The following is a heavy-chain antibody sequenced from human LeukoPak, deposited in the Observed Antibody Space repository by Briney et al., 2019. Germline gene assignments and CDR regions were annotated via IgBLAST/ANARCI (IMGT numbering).Heavy chain of an antibody. Sequence: PGGSLRLSCAASGFTFSSYSMNWVRQAPGKGLEWVSYISSSSSTIYYADSVKGRFTISRDNAKNSLYLQMNSLRAEDTAVYYCARANEYYYDSSRVDYWGQGTLVTVSS. D-gene: IGHD3-22*01. CDR2: ISSSSSTI. V-gene: IGHV3-48*04. CDR3: ARANEYYYDSSRVDY. CDR1: GFTFSSYS. J-gene: IGHJ4*02.